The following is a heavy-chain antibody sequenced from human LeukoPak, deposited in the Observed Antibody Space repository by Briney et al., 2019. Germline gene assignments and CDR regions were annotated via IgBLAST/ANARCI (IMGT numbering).Heavy chain of an antibody. D-gene: IGHD2-2*01. J-gene: IGHJ6*01. CDR1: GYTFTSYG. V-gene: IGHV1-18*01. Sequence: ASVKVSCKASGYTFTSYGITWARQAPGQGLEWMGWISAYNSNTNYAQKLRGRVTMTTDTSTSTAYMELRSLRSDDTAVYYCARDLVDYQLLYVIGYYGMDLWGQGPTVTVSS. CDR2: ISAYNSNT. CDR3: ARDLVDYQLLYVIGYYGMDL.